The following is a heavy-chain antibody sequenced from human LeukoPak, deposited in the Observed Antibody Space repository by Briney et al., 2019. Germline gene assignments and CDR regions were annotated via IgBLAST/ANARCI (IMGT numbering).Heavy chain of an antibody. CDR1: GFTFGNYW. CDR2: IKYDGSLK. Sequence: GGSLRLSCVASGFTFGNYWMSWVRQAPGKGLEWVANIKYDGSLKFYGGSVKGRFTISRDNTKNSLYLEMNSLRVDDTALYFCASSHDSSGNDWGQGTMVTVSS. CDR3: ASSHDSSGND. D-gene: IGHD3-22*01. V-gene: IGHV3-7*01. J-gene: IGHJ4*02.